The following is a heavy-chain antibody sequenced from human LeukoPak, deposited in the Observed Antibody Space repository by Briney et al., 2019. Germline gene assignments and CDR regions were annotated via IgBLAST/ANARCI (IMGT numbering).Heavy chain of an antibody. D-gene: IGHD6-13*01. CDR3: AKGGMTYWYSSSWYNAFDI. J-gene: IGHJ3*02. CDR1: GFTFSSYA. Sequence: GGSLRLSCAASGFTFSSYAMSWVRQAPGKGLEWVSAISGSDGSTYYADSVKGRFTISRDNSKNTLYLQMNSLRAEDTAVYYCAKGGMTYWYSSSWYNAFDIWGQGTMVTVSS. V-gene: IGHV3-23*01. CDR2: ISGSDGST.